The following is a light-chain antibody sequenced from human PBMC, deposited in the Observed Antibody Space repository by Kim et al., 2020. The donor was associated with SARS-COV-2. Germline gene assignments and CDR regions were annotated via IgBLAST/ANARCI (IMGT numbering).Light chain of an antibody. J-gene: IGLJ2*01. CDR1: SANIGIKT. CDR3: TAWDGGVV. V-gene: IGLV1-44*01. Sequence: GTPGQRVTISCAGDSANIGIKTVNWYQQLPETPPKPLFYSNNQRPSGVPDRFSGSKSGPSASLAISGLQSEDEADYYCTAWDGGVVFGGGTQLTVL. CDR2: SNN.